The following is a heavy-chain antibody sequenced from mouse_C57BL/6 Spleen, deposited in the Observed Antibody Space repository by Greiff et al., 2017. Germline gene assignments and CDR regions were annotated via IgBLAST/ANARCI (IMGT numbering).Heavy chain of an antibody. J-gene: IGHJ3*01. Sequence: QVQLQQSGAELVKPGASVKLSCKASGYTFTSYWMHWVKQRPGQGLEWIGMIHPNSGSTNYNEKFKSKATLTVDKSSSTAYMQLSSLTSEDSAVYYCARQLRLQGAYWGQGTLVTVSA. D-gene: IGHD3-2*02. CDR2: IHPNSGST. CDR3: ARQLRLQGAY. CDR1: GYTFTSYW. V-gene: IGHV1-64*01.